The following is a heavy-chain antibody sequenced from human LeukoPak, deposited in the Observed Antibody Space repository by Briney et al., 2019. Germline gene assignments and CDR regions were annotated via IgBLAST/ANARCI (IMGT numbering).Heavy chain of an antibody. J-gene: IGHJ5*02. CDR1: GFTFSSYS. Sequence: GGSLRLSCAASGFTFSSYSMNWVRQAPGKGLEWVSYISSSSSTIYHADSVKGRFTISRDNAKNSLYLQMNSLRDEDTAVYYCARGTKGHYYDSSGATNWFDPWGQGTLVTVSS. CDR3: ARGTKGHYYDSSGATNWFDP. CDR2: ISSSSSTI. D-gene: IGHD3-22*01. V-gene: IGHV3-48*02.